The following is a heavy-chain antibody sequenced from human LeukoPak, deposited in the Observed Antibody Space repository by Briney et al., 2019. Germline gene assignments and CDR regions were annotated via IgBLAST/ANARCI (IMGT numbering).Heavy chain of an antibody. CDR2: IIPIFGTA. V-gene: IGHV1-69*01. CDR3: ARESGDYAPGRFDP. D-gene: IGHD4-17*01. CDR1: GGTFSSYA. Sequence: GASVKVSCKASGGTFSSYAISWVRQAPGQGLEWMGGIIPIFGTANYAQKFQGRVTITADESTSTAYMELSSLRSEDTAVYYCARESGDYAPGRFDPWGQGTLVTVSS. J-gene: IGHJ5*02.